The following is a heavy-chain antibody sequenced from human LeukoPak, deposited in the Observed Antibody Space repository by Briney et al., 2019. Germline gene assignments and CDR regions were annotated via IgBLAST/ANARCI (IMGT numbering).Heavy chain of an antibody. D-gene: IGHD3-22*01. J-gene: IGHJ3*02. CDR1: GGTFSSYA. CDR2: IIPIFGTA. CDR3: ASHPNYYDSSGYFDAFDI. Sequence: SVKVSCKASGGTFSSYAISWVRQAPGQGLEWMGGIIPIFGTANYAQKFQGRVTITADESTSTAYMELSSLRSEDTAVYYCASHPNYYDSSGYFDAFDIWGQGTMVTVSS. V-gene: IGHV1-69*13.